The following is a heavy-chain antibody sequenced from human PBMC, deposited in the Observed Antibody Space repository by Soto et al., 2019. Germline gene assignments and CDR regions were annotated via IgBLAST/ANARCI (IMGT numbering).Heavy chain of an antibody. CDR1: GYTFTSYY. J-gene: IGHJ5*02. V-gene: IGHV1-46*01. CDR3: ARESDYYDSSGFPSNWFDP. Sequence: ASVKVSCKASGYTFTSYYMHWVRQAPGQGLEWMGIIIPSGGSTSYAQKFQGRVTMTRDTSTSTVYMELSSLRSEDTAVYYCARESDYYDSSGFPSNWFDPWGQGTLVTVSS. D-gene: IGHD3-22*01. CDR2: IIPSGGST.